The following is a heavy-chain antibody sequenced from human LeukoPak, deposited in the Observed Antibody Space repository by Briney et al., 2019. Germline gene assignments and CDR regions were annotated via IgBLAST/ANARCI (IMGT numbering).Heavy chain of an antibody. D-gene: IGHD1-26*01. J-gene: IGHJ4*02. CDR3: AKIGSRGLVGATIDY. Sequence: GGSLRLSCAASGFTFSSYAMSWVRQAPGKGLEWVSAISGSGGSTYYADSVKGRFTISRDNSKNTLYLQMNSLRAEDTAVYYCAKIGSRGLVGATIDYWGQGTLVTVSS. CDR1: GFTFSSYA. V-gene: IGHV3-23*01. CDR2: ISGSGGST.